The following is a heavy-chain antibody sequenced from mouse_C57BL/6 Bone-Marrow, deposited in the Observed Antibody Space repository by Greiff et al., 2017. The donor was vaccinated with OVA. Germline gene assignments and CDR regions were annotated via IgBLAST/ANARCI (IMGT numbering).Heavy chain of an antibody. D-gene: IGHD1-1*01. CDR2: SRNKANDYTT. J-gene: IGHJ1*03. CDR3: ARDASYYYGSTCWYFDV. CDR1: GFTFSDFY. V-gene: IGHV7-1*01. Sequence: EVKLVESGGGLVQSGRSLRLSCATSGFTFSDFYMEWVRQAPGKGLEWIAASRNKANDYTTEYSASVKGRFIVSRDTSQSILYLQMNALRAEDAAIYYCARDASYYYGSTCWYFDVWGTGTTVTVSS.